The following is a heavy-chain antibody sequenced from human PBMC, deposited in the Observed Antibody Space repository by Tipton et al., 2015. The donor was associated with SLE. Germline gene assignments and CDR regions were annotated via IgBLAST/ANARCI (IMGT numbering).Heavy chain of an antibody. V-gene: IGHV1-8*01. CDR2: MNPTNSKT. CDR3: ARAKWEPDY. D-gene: IGHD1-26*01. Sequence: QSGAEVKKPGASVKVSCKASGCTFTDYNINWVRQATGQGLEWMGWMNPTNSKTGYVQKFQGRVTMTMDTSISTAYMELSGLTADDTAMYYCARAKWEPDYWGRGTLVTVSS. CDR1: GCTFTDYN. J-gene: IGHJ4*02.